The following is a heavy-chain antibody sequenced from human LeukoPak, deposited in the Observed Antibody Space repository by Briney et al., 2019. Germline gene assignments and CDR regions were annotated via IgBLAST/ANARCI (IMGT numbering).Heavy chain of an antibody. CDR1: GFTFSSHG. Sequence: GGSLRLSCAASGFTFSSHGMSWVRQAPGKGLEWVSTISGSGDNTYYADSVKGRFTISRDNSKNTLYLQMNSLRAEDTAVYYCAKVTYGSGTYGAFDYWGRGTLVTVSS. D-gene: IGHD3-10*01. CDR2: ISGSGDNT. J-gene: IGHJ4*02. V-gene: IGHV3-23*01. CDR3: AKVTYGSGTYGAFDY.